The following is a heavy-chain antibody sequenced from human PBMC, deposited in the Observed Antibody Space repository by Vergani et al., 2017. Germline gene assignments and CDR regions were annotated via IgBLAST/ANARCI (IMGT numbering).Heavy chain of an antibody. CDR2: INHSGST. CDR3: ARAGYSNLYYYYYYMDV. V-gene: IGHV4-34*01. Sequence: QVQLQQWGAGLLKPSETLSLTCAVYGGSFSGYYWSWIRQPPGKGLEWSGEINHSGSTNYNPSRKSRVTISIDTSKNQFSLKLSSVTAADTAVYYCARAGYSNLYYYYYYMDVWGKGTTVTVSS. D-gene: IGHD4-11*01. J-gene: IGHJ6*03. CDR1: GGSFSGYY.